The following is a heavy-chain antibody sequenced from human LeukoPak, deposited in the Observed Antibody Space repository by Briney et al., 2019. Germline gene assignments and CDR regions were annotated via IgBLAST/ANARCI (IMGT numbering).Heavy chain of an antibody. J-gene: IGHJ3*02. CDR1: GFTLTYAW. Sequence: GGSLRLSCAVSGFTLTYAWMNWVRQAPGKGLEWVGRIKSKTDGGTTDYAAPVKGRFTISRDDSKTTLYLQMSSLKTEDTAVYYCTTRLVDIWGQGTMVTVSS. V-gene: IGHV3-15*01. CDR3: TTRLVDI. CDR2: IKSKTDGGTT.